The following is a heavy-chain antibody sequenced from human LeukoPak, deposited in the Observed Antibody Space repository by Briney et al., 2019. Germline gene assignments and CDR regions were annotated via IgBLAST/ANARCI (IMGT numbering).Heavy chain of an antibody. V-gene: IGHV3-21*04. D-gene: IGHD6-19*01. CDR1: GFTFSTYN. CDR3: AWIAVAGTIDY. CDR2: ITSSSSYV. Sequence: GGSLRLSCEASGFTFSTYNMNWVRQAPGKRLEWVSSITSSSSYVFYADSVKGRFTISRDNAKNSLYLQMNSLRAEDTAVYYCAWIAVAGTIDYWGQGTLVTVSS. J-gene: IGHJ4*02.